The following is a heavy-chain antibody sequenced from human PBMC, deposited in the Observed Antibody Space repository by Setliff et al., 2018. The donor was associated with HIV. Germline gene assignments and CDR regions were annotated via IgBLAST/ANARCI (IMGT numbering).Heavy chain of an antibody. V-gene: IGHV4-31*11. CDR1: GDSIISGNFF. CDR2: IYFSGSA. CDR3: ARGRVFCDGDSCYHFDY. Sequence: SETLSLTCDVSGDSIISGNFFWSWIRQSPGKGLEWIGYIYFSGSATHNPSLTSPVSISVDTSKNQFYLTLSSVTAADTAAYYCARGRVFCDGDSCYHFDYWGQGILVTVSS. D-gene: IGHD2-21*02. J-gene: IGHJ4*02.